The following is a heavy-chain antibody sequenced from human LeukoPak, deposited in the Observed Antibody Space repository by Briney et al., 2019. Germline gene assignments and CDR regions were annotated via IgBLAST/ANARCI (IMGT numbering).Heavy chain of an antibody. Sequence: KPSETQSLTCTVSGDSISRYYWSCIRQPPGKGLEWIGYFYYIGSTYYNPSLKSRVTISADTSKNQFSLKLSSVTAADTAVYYCAINSLGDSSGYDYWGQGTLVTVSS. CDR1: GDSISRYY. J-gene: IGHJ4*02. CDR3: AINSLGDSSGYDY. D-gene: IGHD3-22*01. CDR2: FYYIGST. V-gene: IGHV4-59*08.